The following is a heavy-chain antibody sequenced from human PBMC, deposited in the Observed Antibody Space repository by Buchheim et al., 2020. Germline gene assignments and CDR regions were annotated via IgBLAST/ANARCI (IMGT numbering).Heavy chain of an antibody. J-gene: IGHJ5*02. CDR1: GFSLSTSGVG. V-gene: IGHV2-5*02. CDR3: AHKGGWVCSSTSCYNKESDWFDP. Sequence: QITLKESGPTLVKPPQTLTLTCTFSGFSLSTSGVGVGWIRQPPGKALEWLALIYWDDDKRYSPSLKSRLTITKDTSKNQVGLTMTNMDPVDTATYYCAHKGGWVCSSTSCYNKESDWFDPWGQGTL. CDR2: IYWDDDK. D-gene: IGHD2-2*02.